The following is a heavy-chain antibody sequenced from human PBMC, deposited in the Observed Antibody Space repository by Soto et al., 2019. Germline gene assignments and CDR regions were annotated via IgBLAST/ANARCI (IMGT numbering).Heavy chain of an antibody. CDR2: INHSGST. CDR3: ASGSYYAYFDY. J-gene: IGHJ4*02. D-gene: IGHD1-26*01. CDR1: GGSFSGYY. V-gene: IGHV4-34*01. Sequence: QVQLQQWGAGLLKPSETLSLTCAVYGGSFSGYYWSWIRQPPGKGLEWIGEINHSGSTNYNPSLKSRVTISVDTSKTQFSLKLSSVTAADTAVYYCASGSYYAYFDYWGQGTLVTVSS.